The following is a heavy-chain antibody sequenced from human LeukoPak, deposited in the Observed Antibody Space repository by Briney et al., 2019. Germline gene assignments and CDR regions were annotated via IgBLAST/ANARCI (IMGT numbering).Heavy chain of an antibody. V-gene: IGHV3-7*01. J-gene: IGHJ4*02. CDR1: GFTFSSYW. CDR2: INQDGSEQ. Sequence: PGGSLRLSCAASGFTFSSYWMSWVRQAPGKGLEGVANINQDGSEQYYVDSVKGRFTISRDNTKNSLYLQMNSLRAEDTAVYYCARVGYCSTTSCYWRAFDYWGQGTLVTVSS. D-gene: IGHD2-2*01. CDR3: ARVGYCSTTSCYWRAFDY.